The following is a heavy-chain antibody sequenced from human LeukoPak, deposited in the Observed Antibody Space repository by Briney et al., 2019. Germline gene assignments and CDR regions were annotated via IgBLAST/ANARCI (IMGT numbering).Heavy chain of an antibody. D-gene: IGHD2-2*02. V-gene: IGHV4-34*01. CDR2: INHSGST. CDR1: GGSFSGYY. J-gene: IGHJ4*02. Sequence: PSETLSLTCAVYGGSFSGYYWSWIRQPPGKGLEWIGEINHSGSTNYNPSLKSRVTISVDTSKNQFSLQLNSVTPEDTAVYYCARAYTPGSFDYWGQGTLVTVSS. CDR3: ARAYTPGSFDY.